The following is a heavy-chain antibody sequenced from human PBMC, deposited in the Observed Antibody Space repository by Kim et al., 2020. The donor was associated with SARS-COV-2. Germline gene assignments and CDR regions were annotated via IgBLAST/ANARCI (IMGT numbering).Heavy chain of an antibody. V-gene: IGHV4-59*08. CDR1: GGSTSSYY. CDR3: ARLQGPAGGAHLDY. D-gene: IGHD1-1*01. J-gene: IGHJ4*02. Sequence: SETLSLTCTVSGGSTSSYYWSWIRQPPGKGLEWIGCIFHTGTTNYSPSLKSRVTLSVDTSKNQFSLKLNSVTAADTAVYYCARLQGPAGGAHLDYWGQGTLVTVSS. CDR2: IFHTGTT.